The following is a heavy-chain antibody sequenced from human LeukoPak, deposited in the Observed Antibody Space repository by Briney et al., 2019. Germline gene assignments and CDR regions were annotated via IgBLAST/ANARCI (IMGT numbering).Heavy chain of an antibody. CDR2: ISYDGTNK. V-gene: IGHV3-30-3*01. CDR1: GFTFSSYA. Sequence: GGSLRLSCAASGFTFSSYAMHWVRQAPGKGLEWVAVISYDGTNKYYADSGKGRFTISRDNSKSTLYLQMNSLDFDDTAVYYCARDIVNPTATGTGSQFDPWGQGPLVTVSS. CDR3: ARDIVNPTATGTGSQFDP. J-gene: IGHJ5*02. D-gene: IGHD6-13*01.